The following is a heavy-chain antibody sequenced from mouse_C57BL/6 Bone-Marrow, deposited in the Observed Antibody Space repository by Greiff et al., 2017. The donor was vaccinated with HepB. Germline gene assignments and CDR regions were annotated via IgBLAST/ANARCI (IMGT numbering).Heavy chain of an antibody. CDR2: INPNNGGT. V-gene: IGHV1-26*01. D-gene: IGHD2-1*01. J-gene: IGHJ3*01. CDR3: ARWAVCNYVAWFAY. Sequence: EVQLQQSGPELVKPGASVKISCKASGYTFTDYYMNWVKQSHGKSLEWIGDINPNNGGTSYNQKFKGKATLTVDKSSSTAYMELRSLTSEDSAVYYCARWAVCNYVAWFAYWGQGTLVTVSA. CDR1: GYTFTDYY.